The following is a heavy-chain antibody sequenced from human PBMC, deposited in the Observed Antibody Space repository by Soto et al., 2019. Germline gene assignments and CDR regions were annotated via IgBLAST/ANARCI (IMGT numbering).Heavy chain of an antibody. CDR2: ISYDGSNK. Sequence: QVQLVESGGGVVQPGRSLRLSCAASGFTFSSYAMHWVRQAPGKGLEWVAVISYDGSNKYYADSVKGRFTISRDTSKNTLYLQMNSLRAEDTAVYYCARGDNFYDSSGYYYWGQGTLVTVSS. V-gene: IGHV3-30-3*01. D-gene: IGHD3-22*01. CDR1: GFTFSSYA. CDR3: ARGDNFYDSSGYYY. J-gene: IGHJ4*02.